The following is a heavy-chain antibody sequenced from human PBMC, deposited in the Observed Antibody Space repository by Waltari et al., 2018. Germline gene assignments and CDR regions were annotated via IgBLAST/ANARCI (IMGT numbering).Heavy chain of an antibody. J-gene: IGHJ4*02. Sequence: EVHLLDSGGDLVPTGGSLRLSCEVSAFASSNPAMRRFRQAPGKGLEGVSVISTSGGSAKDADSGQGRFTIARDNSKKTLHLQMNSLRVEDTAGYYCAKGTERYGGWAPIFDAGGQGTQVTVSS. CDR2: ISTSGGSA. D-gene: IGHD6-19*01. CDR3: AKGTERYGGWAPIFDA. V-gene: IGHV3-23*01. CDR1: AFASSNPA.